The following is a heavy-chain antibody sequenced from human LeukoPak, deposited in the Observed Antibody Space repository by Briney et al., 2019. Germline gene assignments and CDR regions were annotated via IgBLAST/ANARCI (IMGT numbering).Heavy chain of an antibody. CDR1: GFTFSSYA. CDR2: IKQDGSEK. CDR3: ARVEPSVTTDY. Sequence: GGSLRLSCAASGFTFSSYAMSWVRQAPGKGLEWVANIKQDGSEKYYVDSVKGRFTISRVNAKNSLYLQMNSLRAEDTAVYYCARVEPSVTTDYWGQGTLVTVSS. D-gene: IGHD4-17*01. J-gene: IGHJ4*02. V-gene: IGHV3-7*01.